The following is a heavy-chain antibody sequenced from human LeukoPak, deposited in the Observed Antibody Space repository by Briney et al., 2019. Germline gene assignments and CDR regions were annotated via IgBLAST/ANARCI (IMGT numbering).Heavy chain of an antibody. CDR3: ARNQRRLDY. J-gene: IGHJ4*02. Sequence: GGSLRLSCAASGFTFSSYWMSWVRQAPGKGLELVADIKQDGNEKYYVDSVKGRFTISRDNAKNSLYLQMNSLRAEDTAVYYCARNQRRLDYWGQGTLVTVSS. D-gene: IGHD1-14*01. V-gene: IGHV3-7*01. CDR1: GFTFSSYW. CDR2: IKQDGNEK.